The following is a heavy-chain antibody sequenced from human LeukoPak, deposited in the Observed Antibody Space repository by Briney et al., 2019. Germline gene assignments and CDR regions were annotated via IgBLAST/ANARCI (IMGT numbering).Heavy chain of an antibody. D-gene: IGHD5-24*01. CDR1: GFTFSSYG. CDR2: IWYDGSNK. J-gene: IGHJ4*02. CDR3: ARDADGYED. V-gene: IGHV3-33*01. Sequence: PGGSLRLSCAASGFTFSSYGMHWVRQAPGKGLEWVAVIWYDGSNKYYADSVKGRFTISRDNSKNTLYLQMNNLRAEDTAMYYCARDADGYEDWGQGTLVIVSS.